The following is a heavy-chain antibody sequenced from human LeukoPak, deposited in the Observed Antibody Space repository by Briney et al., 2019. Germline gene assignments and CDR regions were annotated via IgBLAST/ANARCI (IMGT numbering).Heavy chain of an antibody. CDR2: LYSGGST. CDR3: ARGDGYNYTSVFDS. Sequence: GGSLRLSCAASGFTVSSNYMSWVHQAPGKGLEWVSVLYSGGSTYYADSVKGRFTISRDNSKNTLYLQMNSLRAEDTAVYYCARGDGYNYTSVFDSWGQGTLVTVSS. D-gene: IGHD5-24*01. V-gene: IGHV3-66*01. CDR1: GFTVSSNY. J-gene: IGHJ4*02.